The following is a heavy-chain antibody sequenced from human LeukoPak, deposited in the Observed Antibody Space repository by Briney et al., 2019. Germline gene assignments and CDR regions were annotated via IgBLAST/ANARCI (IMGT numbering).Heavy chain of an antibody. D-gene: IGHD3-10*02. Sequence: ASVKVSCKTSGYTFTDYYPHWVRQAPGQGLEWMGWIKSNSGGIHYSQKFQDRVSITRDTSINTVYMELSSLTSGDAAIYYCAREPRINMSPDAFDFWGQGTLVTVFS. CDR3: AREPRINMSPDAFDF. J-gene: IGHJ3*01. CDR1: GYTFTDYY. V-gene: IGHV1-2*02. CDR2: IKSNSGGI.